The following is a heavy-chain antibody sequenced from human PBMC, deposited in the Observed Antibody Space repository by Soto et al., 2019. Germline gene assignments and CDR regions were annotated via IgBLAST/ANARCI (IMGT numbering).Heavy chain of an antibody. Sequence: GGSLRLSCEAAGFAFNSYGINWVRQAPGKGLEWVSFISGGSGNIYYGDSVRGRFTISRDNAKKSVYLQMNSLRVEDTAIYYCARTWIRFGPNDYWGQGAPVTVSS. D-gene: IGHD3-16*01. CDR2: ISGGSGNI. CDR3: ARTWIRFGPNDY. V-gene: IGHV3-21*01. J-gene: IGHJ4*02. CDR1: GFAFNSYG.